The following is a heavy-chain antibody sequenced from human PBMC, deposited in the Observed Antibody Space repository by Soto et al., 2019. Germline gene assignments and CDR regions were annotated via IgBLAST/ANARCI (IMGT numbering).Heavy chain of an antibody. D-gene: IGHD3-9*01. CDR3: ARGVLRYFDWLESQNAFDI. V-gene: IGHV1-3*01. CDR2: INASNGNT. CDR1: GYTFTGYY. Sequence: ASVKVSWKASGYTFTGYYMHWVRQAPGQGLEWMGWINASNGNTNYSQKFQGRVTITRDTSVSTAYMELSSLRSEDTAVYYCARGVLRYFDWLESQNAFDIWGQGTMVTVSS. J-gene: IGHJ3*02.